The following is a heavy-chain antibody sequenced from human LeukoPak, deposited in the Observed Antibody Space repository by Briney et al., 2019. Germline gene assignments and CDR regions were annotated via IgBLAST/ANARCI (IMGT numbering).Heavy chain of an antibody. CDR1: GGSISSYY. D-gene: IGHD3-22*01. Sequence: SETLSLTCTVSGGSISSYYWSWIRQPPGKGLEWIGYIYYSGSTNYNPSLKSRVTISVDTSKNQFSLKLSSVTAADTAVYYCARRGYYDSSGYYDYWGQGTLVTVSS. CDR3: ARRGYYDSSGYYDY. V-gene: IGHV4-59*01. J-gene: IGHJ4*02. CDR2: IYYSGST.